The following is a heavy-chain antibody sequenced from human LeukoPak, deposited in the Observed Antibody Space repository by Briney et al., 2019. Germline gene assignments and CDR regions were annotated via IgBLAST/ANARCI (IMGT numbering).Heavy chain of an antibody. V-gene: IGHV4-59*01. J-gene: IGHJ4*02. CDR2: IYYSGST. D-gene: IGHD3-22*01. Sequence: PSETLSLTCTVSGGFISSYYWSWIRQPPGKGLEWIGYIYYSGSTNYNPSLKSRVTISVDTSKNQFSLKLSSVTAADTAVYYCAREGYYDSSGYYYWGQGTLVTVSS. CDR3: AREGYYDSSGYYY. CDR1: GGFISSYY.